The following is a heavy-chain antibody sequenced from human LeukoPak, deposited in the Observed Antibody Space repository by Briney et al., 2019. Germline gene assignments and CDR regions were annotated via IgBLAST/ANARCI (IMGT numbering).Heavy chain of an antibody. CDR3: AKERATETRRLDY. Sequence: GGSLRLSCAASGFTFSSYWMSWVRQAPGKGLEWVAVISYGGSNKNYADSVKGRFTISRDNSKNTLYLQMNSLRPEDAAVYYCAKERATETRRLDYWGQGTLVTVSS. J-gene: IGHJ4*02. CDR1: GFTFSSYW. V-gene: IGHV3-30*18. CDR2: ISYGGSNK.